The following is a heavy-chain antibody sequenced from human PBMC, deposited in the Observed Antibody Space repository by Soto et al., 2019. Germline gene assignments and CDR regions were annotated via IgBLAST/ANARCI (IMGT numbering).Heavy chain of an antibody. CDR1: GFSLSTSGVG. Sequence: QITLKESGPTLVKPTQTLTLTCTFSGFSLSTSGVGVGWIRQPPGKALEWLALIYWDDDKRYSPSLKSRLTINKDTSKHQVVLTMTNMDPVDTATYYCATDRNRAYCGGDCYSTTPYWYFDLWGRGTLVTVSS. V-gene: IGHV2-5*02. D-gene: IGHD2-21*02. J-gene: IGHJ2*01. CDR3: ATDRNRAYCGGDCYSTTPYWYFDL. CDR2: IYWDDDK.